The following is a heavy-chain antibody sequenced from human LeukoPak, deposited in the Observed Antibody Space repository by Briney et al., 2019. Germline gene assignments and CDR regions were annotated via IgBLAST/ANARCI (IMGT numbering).Heavy chain of an antibody. J-gene: IGHJ3*02. V-gene: IGHV1-2*02. CDR2: INPNSGGT. CDR1: GYTFTAYY. Sequence: ASVKVSCKASGYTFTAYYMHWVRQAPGQGLEWMGWINPNSGGTNYGQKFQGRVTMTRDTSISTAYMELSRLRSDDTAVYYRARDYYDSSCFGAFDIWGQGTMVTVSS. CDR3: ARDYYDSSCFGAFDI. D-gene: IGHD3-22*01.